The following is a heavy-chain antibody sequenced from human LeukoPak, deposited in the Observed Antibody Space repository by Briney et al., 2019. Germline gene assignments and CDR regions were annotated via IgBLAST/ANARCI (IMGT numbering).Heavy chain of an antibody. J-gene: IGHJ4*02. V-gene: IGHV1-69*01. CDR3: ARGPDPHMCWVSDY. CDR2: TIPIFGTA. Sequence: PVRASYTPSERTSTTYAISWVRQAPGHGLEWMGGTIPIFGTANYAQQFQGRVTITADESTSTAYMELSSLRFEDTAVYYCARGPDPHMCWVSDYWGQGTLVTVSS. CDR1: ERTSTTYA. D-gene: IGHD2-21*01.